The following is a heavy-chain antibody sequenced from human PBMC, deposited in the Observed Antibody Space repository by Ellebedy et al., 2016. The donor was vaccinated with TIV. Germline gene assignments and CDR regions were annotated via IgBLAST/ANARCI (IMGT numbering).Heavy chain of an antibody. CDR3: ARDSAYSDIGGGGIDY. J-gene: IGHJ4*02. D-gene: IGHD1-26*01. CDR2: IHYSGTT. Sequence: MPSDTLSLTCTVSGYPINKRSYYWGWIRQPPGKGLESIGSIHYSGTTYYSPSLKSRVTLSVDASKNQFSLKLSSVTATDPAVYYCARDSAYSDIGGGGIDYWGLGTLVTVSS. CDR1: GYPINKRSYY. V-gene: IGHV4-39*02.